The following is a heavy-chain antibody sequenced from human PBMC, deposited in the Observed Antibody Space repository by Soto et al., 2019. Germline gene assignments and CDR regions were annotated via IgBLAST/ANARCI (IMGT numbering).Heavy chain of an antibody. J-gene: IGHJ4*02. V-gene: IGHV3-33*01. D-gene: IGHD6-19*01. CDR2: IWYDGSNK. CDR1: GFTFSSYG. Sequence: QVQLVESGGGVVQPGRSLRLSCAASGFTFSSYGMHWVRQAPGKGLEWVAVIWYDGSNKYYADSVKGRFTISRDNSKNTLSLQMNSLRAEDTAVYYCARDGQWLPPGYFDYWGQGTLVTVSS. CDR3: ARDGQWLPPGYFDY.